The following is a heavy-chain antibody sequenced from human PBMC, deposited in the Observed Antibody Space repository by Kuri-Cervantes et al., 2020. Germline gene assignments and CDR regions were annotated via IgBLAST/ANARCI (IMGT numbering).Heavy chain of an antibody. Sequence: SETLSLTCTVSGGSISSGSYYWSWIRQPAGKGLEWIGRIYTSGSTNYNPSLKSRVTMSVDTSKNQFSLKLSSVTAADTAVYYCARGITMVRGRPPRFDYWGQGTLVTVSS. CDR3: ARGITMVRGRPPRFDY. CDR1: GGSISSGSYY. D-gene: IGHD3-10*01. CDR2: IYTSGST. J-gene: IGHJ4*02. V-gene: IGHV4-61*02.